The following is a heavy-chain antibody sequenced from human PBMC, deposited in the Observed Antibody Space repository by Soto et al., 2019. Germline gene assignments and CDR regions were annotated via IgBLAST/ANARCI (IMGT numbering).Heavy chain of an antibody. CDR3: AKSPRGEIATD. CDR1: GYTFINYH. CDR2: INTYNGMT. Sequence: QVQLVQSGGEVKKPGASVTVSCKASGYTFINYHITWVRQAPRQGLEWMAWINTYNGMTDYAQRFQGRVTMTRDTSTLTAYMELRNLGSDDTAVYFSAKSPRGEIATDWGQGTLVTVSS. J-gene: IGHJ4*02. V-gene: IGHV1-18*01. D-gene: IGHD4-4*01.